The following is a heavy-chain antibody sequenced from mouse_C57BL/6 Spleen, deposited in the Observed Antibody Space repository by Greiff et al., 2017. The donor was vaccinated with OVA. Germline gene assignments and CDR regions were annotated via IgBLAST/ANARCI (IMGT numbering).Heavy chain of an antibody. V-gene: IGHV5-4*03. CDR2: ISDGDSYT. CDR3: ARASLYDLDY. J-gene: IGHJ2*01. CDR1: GFTFSSYA. Sequence: EVKLMESGGGLVKPGGSLKLSCAASGFTFSSYAMSWVRQTPEKRLEWVATISDGDSYTYYQDNVKGRFTIARDNAKNNLYLQMSLLKSEDTAMDYCARASLYDLDYWGQGTTLTVSS. D-gene: IGHD2-14*01.